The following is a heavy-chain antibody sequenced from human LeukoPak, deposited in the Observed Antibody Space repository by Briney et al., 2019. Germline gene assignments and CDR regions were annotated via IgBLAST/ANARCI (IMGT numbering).Heavy chain of an antibody. CDR3: ARDNYYDSSAYSYDAFDI. V-gene: IGHV3-33*01. Sequence: PGRSLRLSCAASGFTFSSYGMHWVRQAPGKGLQWVAAIWYDGSYEYYADSVKGRFAISRDNSKNTLYLQMNSLRAEDTAVYYCARDNYYDSSAYSYDAFDIWGQGTMVTVSS. CDR2: IWYDGSYE. CDR1: GFTFSSYG. D-gene: IGHD3-22*01. J-gene: IGHJ3*02.